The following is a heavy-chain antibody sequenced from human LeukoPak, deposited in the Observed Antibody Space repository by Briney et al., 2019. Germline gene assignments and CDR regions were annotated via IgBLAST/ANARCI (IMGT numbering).Heavy chain of an antibody. V-gene: IGHV3-53*05. D-gene: IGHD3-22*01. Sequence: GGSLRLSCAASGFTVSSNYMSWVRQAPGKGLEWVSIIYSGGSTFYADSVKGRFTISRDNSKNTLYLQMNSLRAEDTAVYYCAKDQRGVGVVVHAFDIWGQGTMVTVSS. CDR3: AKDQRGVGVVVHAFDI. J-gene: IGHJ3*02. CDR1: GFTVSSNY. CDR2: IYSGGST.